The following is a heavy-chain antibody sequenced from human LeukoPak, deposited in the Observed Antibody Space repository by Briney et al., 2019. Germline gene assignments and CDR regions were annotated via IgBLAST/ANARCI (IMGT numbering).Heavy chain of an antibody. V-gene: IGHV4-59*12. D-gene: IGHD1-26*01. CDR3: ARVSGGSYSYFDY. Sequence: SETLALTCTVSGGSISSYYWSWMRQPPGKGLEWIGSIYYSGSTNYNPSLKSRGTIAVDTSKNEFSLKLSSVTAAETAVSYCARVSGGSYSYFDYWGQGTLVTVSS. CDR1: GGSISSYY. J-gene: IGHJ4*02. CDR2: IYYSGST.